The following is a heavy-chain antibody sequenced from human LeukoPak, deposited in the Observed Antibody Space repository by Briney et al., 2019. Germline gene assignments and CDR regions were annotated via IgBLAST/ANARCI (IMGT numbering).Heavy chain of an antibody. CDR3: ARDQLLTSTGRSWDYYYYMDV. CDR1: GFTFNNYN. V-gene: IGHV3-21*01. Sequence: GGSLRLSCAASGFTFNNYNMNWVRQAPGKGLEWVSSISSSSSYIYYADSVKGRFTISRDDARNSLYLQMNSLRAEDTAVYYCARDQLLTSTGRSWDYYYYMDVWGKGTTVTVSS. CDR2: ISSSSSYI. D-gene: IGHD1-26*01. J-gene: IGHJ6*03.